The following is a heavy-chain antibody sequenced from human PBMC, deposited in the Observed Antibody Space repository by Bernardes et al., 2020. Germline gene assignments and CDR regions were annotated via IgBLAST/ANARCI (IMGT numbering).Heavy chain of an antibody. J-gene: IGHJ6*03. CDR2: IYHSGSGST. CDR1: VVSLRSYY. Sequence: SETLSPTCTVSVVSLRSYYWNWIRQPPGKGLEWIGHIYHSGSGSTNYNPSLKSRVTISVDTSKNQFSLKLSSVTAVDTAVYYCARQTGTYYYYYMDVWGKGTTVTVSS. V-gene: IGHV4-59*01. D-gene: IGHD1-7*01. CDR3: ARQTGTYYYYYMDV.